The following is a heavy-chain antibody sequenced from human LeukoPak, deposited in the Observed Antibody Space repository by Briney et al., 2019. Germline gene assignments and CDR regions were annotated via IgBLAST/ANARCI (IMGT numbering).Heavy chain of an antibody. CDR3: ARDCPYGDYALCMDV. J-gene: IGHJ6*04. Sequence: ASVKVSCKASGYTFTSYYMHWVRQAPGQGLEWMGIINPSGGSTSYAQKFQGRVTMTRDMSTSTVYMELSSLRSEDTAVYYCARDCPYGDYALCMDVWGKGTTVTISS. CDR2: INPSGGST. V-gene: IGHV1-46*01. D-gene: IGHD4-17*01. CDR1: GYTFTSYY.